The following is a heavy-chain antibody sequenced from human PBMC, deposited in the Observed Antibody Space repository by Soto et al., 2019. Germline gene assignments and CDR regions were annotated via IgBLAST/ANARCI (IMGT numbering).Heavy chain of an antibody. D-gene: IGHD6-13*01. CDR3: ARGAGYSSSWPFDP. Sequence: SETLSLTCTVSCGSMSGSFWSWIRQPPGKGLEWIGYIYYSGSTDYNPSLKSRVTISVDTSKNQFSLKLTSVTAADTAVYYCARGAGYSSSWPFDPWGQGTLVTVSS. J-gene: IGHJ5*02. V-gene: IGHV4-59*01. CDR1: CGSMSGSF. CDR2: IYYSGST.